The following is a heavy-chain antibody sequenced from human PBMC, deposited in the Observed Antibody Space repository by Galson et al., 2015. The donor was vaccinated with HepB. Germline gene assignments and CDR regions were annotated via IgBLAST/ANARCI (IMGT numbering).Heavy chain of an antibody. D-gene: IGHD2-15*01. CDR2: IIPIFGRS. J-gene: IGHJ4*02. CDR1: GGTFSSYV. V-gene: IGHV1-69*06. Sequence: SVKVSCKASGGTFSSYVISWVRQAPGQGLEWMGGIIPIFGRSNYARKFQGRVTISADKYTSTSYMELSSLRSEDTAVYYCATGGDCSGGSCHEGHWGQGTLVTVSS. CDR3: ATGGDCSGGSCHEGH.